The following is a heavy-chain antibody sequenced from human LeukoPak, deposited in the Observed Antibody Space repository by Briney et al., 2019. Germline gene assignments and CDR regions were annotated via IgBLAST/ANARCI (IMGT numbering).Heavy chain of an antibody. Sequence: GESPKISCKGSGYSFTSYWIGWVRQMPGKGLEWIGIIYPGDSDTRYSPSFQGQVTISADRSISTAYLQWRSLKASDTAMYYCARLISRATPDYWGQGTLVTVSS. CDR3: ARLISRATPDY. V-gene: IGHV5-51*01. CDR1: GYSFTSYW. J-gene: IGHJ4*02. D-gene: IGHD2-15*01. CDR2: IYPGDSDT.